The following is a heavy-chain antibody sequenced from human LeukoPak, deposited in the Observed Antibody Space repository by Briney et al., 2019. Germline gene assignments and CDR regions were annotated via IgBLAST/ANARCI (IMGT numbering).Heavy chain of an antibody. D-gene: IGHD6-13*01. Sequence: GASVKVSCKASGYTFTSYAMHWVRQAPGQRLEWMGWINAGNGNTKYSQEFQGRVTITRDTSASTAYMELSSLRSEDTAVYYCARGKDSSSWAYYYYYYYMDVWGKGTTVTVSS. J-gene: IGHJ6*03. CDR1: GYTFTSYA. CDR3: ARGKDSSSWAYYYYYYYMDV. V-gene: IGHV1-3*03. CDR2: INAGNGNT.